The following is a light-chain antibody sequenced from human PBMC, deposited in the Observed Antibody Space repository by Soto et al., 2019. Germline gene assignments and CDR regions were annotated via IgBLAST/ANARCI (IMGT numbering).Light chain of an antibody. CDR3: QQANCFPIT. CDR2: LGS. V-gene: IGKV2-28*01. CDR1: QSLLHSNGYNC. J-gene: IGKJ1*01. Sequence: DNVMTQSPLSLPVTPGEPASISCRSSQSLLHSNGYNCLDWYLQKPGQSPQLLIYLGSNRASGVPSRFSGSGSGTDFTLTISSLQPEDFTTYYCQQANCFPITFGQGTKVDNK.